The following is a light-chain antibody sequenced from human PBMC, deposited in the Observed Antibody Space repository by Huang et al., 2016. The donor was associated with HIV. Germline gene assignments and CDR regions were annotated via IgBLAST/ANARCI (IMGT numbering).Light chain of an antibody. CDR3: QQTYSTPPWT. Sequence: DIQMTQSPSSLSASVGDRVTITCRASQNINSYLNWYQQKPGRAPTLLIYAASTFQSGVPLRFSGSGSGTDFTLTISSLQPEDFATYYCQQTYSTPPWTFGLGTKVEVK. V-gene: IGKV1-39*01. CDR2: AAS. CDR1: QNINSY. J-gene: IGKJ1*01.